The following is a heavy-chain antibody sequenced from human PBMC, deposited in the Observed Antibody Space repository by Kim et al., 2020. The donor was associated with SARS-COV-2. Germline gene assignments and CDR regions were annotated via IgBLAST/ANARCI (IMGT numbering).Heavy chain of an antibody. Sequence: GGSLRLSCTASGFTFGDYAMSWFRQAPGKGLEWVGFIRSKAYGGTTEYAASVKGRFTISRDDSKSIAYLQMNSLKTEDTAVYYCTRAHSSGWFKRDYYYYGMDVWGQGTTVTVSS. V-gene: IGHV3-49*03. D-gene: IGHD6-19*01. CDR1: GFTFGDYA. CDR2: IRSKAYGGTT. J-gene: IGHJ6*02. CDR3: TRAHSSGWFKRDYYYYGMDV.